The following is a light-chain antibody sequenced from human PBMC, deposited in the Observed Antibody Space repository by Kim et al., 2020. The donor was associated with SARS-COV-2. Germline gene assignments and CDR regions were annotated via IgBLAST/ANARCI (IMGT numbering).Light chain of an antibody. CDR1: SSNIGSNS. CDR3: AAWDDSLSGRV. J-gene: IGLJ3*02. CDR2: RNN. V-gene: IGLV1-47*01. Sequence: GRRVTITCSGSSSNIGSNSVYWYQQLPGTPPKLLIYRNNKRPSGVPDRFSGSKSGTSASLAISGLRSEDEADYYCAAWDDSLSGRVFGGGTQLTVL.